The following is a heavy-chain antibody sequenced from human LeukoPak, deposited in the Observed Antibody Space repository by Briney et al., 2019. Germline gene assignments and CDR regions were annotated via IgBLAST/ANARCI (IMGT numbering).Heavy chain of an antibody. CDR3: ARVGLYSYGTPDY. J-gene: IGHJ4*02. D-gene: IGHD5-18*01. V-gene: IGHV4-59*08. Sequence: PSETLSLTCTVPGGSISSYYWSWIRQPPGKGLEWIGYIYYSGSTNYNPSLKSRVTISVDTSKNQFSLKLSSVTAADTAVYYCARVGLYSYGTPDYWGQGTLVTVSS. CDR2: IYYSGST. CDR1: GGSISSYY.